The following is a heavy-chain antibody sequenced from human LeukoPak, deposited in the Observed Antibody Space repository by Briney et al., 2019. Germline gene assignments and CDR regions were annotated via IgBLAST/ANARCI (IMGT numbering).Heavy chain of an antibody. CDR3: AKDRIDSGSYYYIDC. Sequence: GGSLRLSCAASGFTFSSCGFNWVRQAPGKGLEWVSGMSGSGANTYYADSVKGRFIISRDNSKNTLYLQMNSLRAEDTAIYYCAKDRIDSGSYYYIDCWGQGTLVTVSS. V-gene: IGHV3-23*01. CDR2: MSGSGANT. J-gene: IGHJ4*02. CDR1: GFTFSSCG. D-gene: IGHD3-10*01.